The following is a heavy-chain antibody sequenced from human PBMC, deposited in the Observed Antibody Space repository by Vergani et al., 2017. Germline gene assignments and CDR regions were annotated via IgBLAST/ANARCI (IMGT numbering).Heavy chain of an antibody. CDR1: GFTFSSYA. V-gene: IGHV3-30*01. Sequence: VQLLESGGGLVQPGGSLRLSCAASGFTFSSYAMSWVRQAPGKGLEWVAVISYDGSNKYYADSVKGRFTISRDNSKNTLYLQMNSLRAEDTAVYYCARASYGDFDYWGQGTLVTVSS. CDR3: ARASYGDFDY. D-gene: IGHD3-10*01. CDR2: ISYDGSNK. J-gene: IGHJ4*02.